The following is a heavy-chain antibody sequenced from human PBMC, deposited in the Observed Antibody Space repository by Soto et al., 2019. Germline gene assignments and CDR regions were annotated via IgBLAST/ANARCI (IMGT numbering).Heavy chain of an antibody. CDR2: ISGSGGST. D-gene: IGHD3-16*02. V-gene: IGHV3-23*01. CDR1: GFTFSSYA. CDR3: AKGGIYDYVWGSYRSHPVDY. J-gene: IGHJ4*02. Sequence: EVQLLESGGGLVQPGGSLRLSCAASGFTFSSYAMSWVRQAPGKGLEWVSAISGSGGSTYYADSVKGRFTISRDNSNNTLYLQMNSLRAEDTAVYYCAKGGIYDYVWGSYRSHPVDYWGQGTLVTVSS.